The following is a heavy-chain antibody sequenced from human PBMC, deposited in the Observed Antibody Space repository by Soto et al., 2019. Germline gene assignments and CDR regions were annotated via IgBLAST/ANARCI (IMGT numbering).Heavy chain of an antibody. CDR3: ARSLHAGIVVAGQLGS. CDR2: IFYSRTT. D-gene: IGHD6-19*01. J-gene: IGHJ5*02. Sequence: QLQLQESGPGLVKPSETLSLTCTVSGGSIRSSSYYWAWSRQPPGKGQEWIGSIFYSRTTYYNPPLKSRVTISIDTSKSQFSLKLSSVSAADTAVYYCARSLHAGIVVAGQLGSWGQGTLVTVSS. CDR1: GGSIRSSSYY. V-gene: IGHV4-39*01.